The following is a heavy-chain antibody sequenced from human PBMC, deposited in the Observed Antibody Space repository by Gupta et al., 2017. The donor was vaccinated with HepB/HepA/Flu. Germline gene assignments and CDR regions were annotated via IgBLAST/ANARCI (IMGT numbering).Heavy chain of an antibody. CDR1: GFTFSSYA. V-gene: IGHV3-30-3*01. J-gene: IGHJ6*02. Sequence: QVQLVESGGGVVQPGRSLRLPCATSGFTFSSYAIPWVRQAPGKGLEWVAVISYDGSNKYYADSVKGRFTISRDNSKNTLYLQRNSLRAEETAVYYCARDRSYSSSGYRVYYYGMDVWGQGTTVTVSS. D-gene: IGHD6-13*01. CDR3: ARDRSYSSSGYRVYYYGMDV. CDR2: ISYDGSNK.